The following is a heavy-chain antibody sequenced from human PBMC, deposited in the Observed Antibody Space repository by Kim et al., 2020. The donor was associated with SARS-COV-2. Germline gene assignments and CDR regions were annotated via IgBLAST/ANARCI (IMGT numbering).Heavy chain of an antibody. V-gene: IGHV5-10-1*01. D-gene: IGHD3-22*01. CDR1: GYSFTSYW. CDR3: AREDYYDSSGYYFNWFDP. J-gene: IGHJ5*02. Sequence: GESLKISCKGSGYSFTSYWISWVRQMPGKGLEWMGRIDPSDSYTNYSPSFQGHVTISADKSISTAYLQWSSLKASDTAMYYCAREDYYDSSGYYFNWFDPWGQGTLVTVSS. CDR2: IDPSDSYT.